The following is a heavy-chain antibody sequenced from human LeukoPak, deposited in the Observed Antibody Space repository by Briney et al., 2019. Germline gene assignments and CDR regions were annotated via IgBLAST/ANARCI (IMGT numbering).Heavy chain of an antibody. CDR3: ASGFYDFWSGYFSPNYYYYMDV. D-gene: IGHD3-3*01. CDR1: GGSISSYY. CDR2: IYYSRST. V-gene: IGHV4-59*01. J-gene: IGHJ6*03. Sequence: SETLSLTCTVSGGSISSYYWSWIRQPPGKGLEWIGYIYYSRSTNYNPSLKSRVTISVDTSKNQFSLKLSSVTAADTAVYYCASGFYDFWSGYFSPNYYYYMDVWGKGTTVTVSS.